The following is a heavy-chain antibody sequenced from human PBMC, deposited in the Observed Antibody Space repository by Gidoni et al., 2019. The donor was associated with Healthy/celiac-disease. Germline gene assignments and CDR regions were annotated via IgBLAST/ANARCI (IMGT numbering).Heavy chain of an antibody. J-gene: IGHJ3*02. D-gene: IGHD6-19*01. CDR2: ISYDGSNK. Sequence: QVQLVESGGGVVQPGRSLRLSCAASGFTFSSYGMHWVRQAPGKGLEWVAVISYDGSNKYYADSVKGRFTISRDNSKNTLYLQMNSLRAEDTAVYYCANTGYSSGWYSAFDIWGQGTMVTVSS. CDR1: GFTFSSYG. V-gene: IGHV3-30*18. CDR3: ANTGYSSGWYSAFDI.